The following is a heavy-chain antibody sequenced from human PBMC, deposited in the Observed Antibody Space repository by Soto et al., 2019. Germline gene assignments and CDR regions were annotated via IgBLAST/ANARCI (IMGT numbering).Heavy chain of an antibody. V-gene: IGHV3-73*01. Sequence: EVQLVESGGGLVQPGGSLKLSCAASGFTFSDSAMHWVRQAPGKGLEWVGRTRSRSNNYATEYGASVKGRFTISRDASKKTVYLQMNSLKTEDTAMYYCTRQDPVNVVDNDAYDFWGQGTMVTVSS. CDR1: GFTFSDSA. CDR2: TRSRSNNYAT. D-gene: IGHD2-15*01. CDR3: TRQDPVNVVDNDAYDF. J-gene: IGHJ3*01.